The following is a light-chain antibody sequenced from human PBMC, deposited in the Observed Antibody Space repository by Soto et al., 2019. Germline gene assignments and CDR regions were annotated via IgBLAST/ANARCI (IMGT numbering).Light chain of an antibody. V-gene: IGLV2-14*01. CDR2: DVS. J-gene: IGLJ1*01. CDR3: CSYTSSSTFYV. CDR1: SSDVGGYNY. Sequence: QSVLIQPASVSGSPGQSITISCTGTSSDVGGYNYVSWYQQHPGKAPQLMIYDVSNRPSGVSNRFSGSKSGNTASLTISGLQAEVEADYYCCSYTSSSTFYVFGTGTKLTVL.